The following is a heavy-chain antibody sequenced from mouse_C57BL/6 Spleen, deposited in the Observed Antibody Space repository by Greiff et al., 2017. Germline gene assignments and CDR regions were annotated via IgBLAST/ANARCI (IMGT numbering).Heavy chain of an antibody. CDR1: GYAFSSYW. V-gene: IGHV1-80*01. Sequence: QVQLQQSGAELVKPGASVKISCKASGYAFSSYWMNWVKQRPGKGLEWIGQIYPGDGDTNYNGKFKGKATLTADKSSSTAYMQLSSLTSEDAAVYFCGRSCGNYNAMDYWGQGTSVTVSS. J-gene: IGHJ4*01. CDR3: GRSCGNYNAMDY. CDR2: IYPGDGDT. D-gene: IGHD2-1*01.